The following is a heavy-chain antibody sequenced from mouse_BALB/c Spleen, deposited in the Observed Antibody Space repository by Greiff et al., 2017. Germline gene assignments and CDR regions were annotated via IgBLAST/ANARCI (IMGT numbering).Heavy chain of an antibody. Sequence: EVKLVESGGGLVQPGGSLRLSCATSGFTFTDYYMSWVRQPPGKALEWLGFIRNKANGYTTDYSASVKGRFTISRDNSQSILYLQMNTLRAEDSATYYCARDDAFDYWGQGTTLTVSS. CDR1: GFTFTDYY. V-gene: IGHV7-3*02. CDR2: IRNKANGYTT. CDR3: ARDDAFDY. J-gene: IGHJ2*01.